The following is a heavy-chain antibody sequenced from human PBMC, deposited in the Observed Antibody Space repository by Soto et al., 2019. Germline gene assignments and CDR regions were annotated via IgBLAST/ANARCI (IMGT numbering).Heavy chain of an antibody. D-gene: IGHD2-2*01. Sequence: PSETLSLTCTVSGGSISSGGYYWSWIRQHPGKGLEWIGYIYYSGSTYYNPSLKSRVTISVDTSKNQFSLKLSSVTAADTAVYYCARGAPLGYCSSTSCYRRRTNWFDPWGQGTLVTVSS. CDR1: GGSISSGGYY. CDR3: ARGAPLGYCSSTSCYRRRTNWFDP. V-gene: IGHV4-31*03. CDR2: IYYSGST. J-gene: IGHJ5*02.